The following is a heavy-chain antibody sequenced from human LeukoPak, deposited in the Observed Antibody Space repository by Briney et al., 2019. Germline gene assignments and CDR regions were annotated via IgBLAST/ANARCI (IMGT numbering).Heavy chain of an antibody. J-gene: IGHJ4*02. D-gene: IGHD2-2*01. CDR3: AKDSVYRKYQLLQEGIFDY. CDR2: INPNSGGT. V-gene: IGHV1-2*02. Sequence: ASVKVSCKASGYTFTGYYMHWVRQAPGQGLEWMGWINPNSGGTNYAQKFQGRVTMTRDTSTSTVYMELSSLRSEDTAVYYCAKDSVYRKYQLLQEGIFDYRGQGTLVTVSS. CDR1: GYTFTGYY.